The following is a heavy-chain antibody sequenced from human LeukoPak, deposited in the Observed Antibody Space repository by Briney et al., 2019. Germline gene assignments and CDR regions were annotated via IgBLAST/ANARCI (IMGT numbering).Heavy chain of an antibody. J-gene: IGHJ4*02. Sequence: SVKVSCKASGGSFRDYAISWVRRAPGQGLQWLGGIVPMFGTANYAQQLQGRVTITADESTTTVYMELNSLRSEDTAVYYCARDLAAAGIGEFDSWGQGTLATVSS. CDR1: GGSFRDYA. CDR3: ARDLAAAGIGEFDS. V-gene: IGHV1-69*13. CDR2: IVPMFGTA. D-gene: IGHD6-13*01.